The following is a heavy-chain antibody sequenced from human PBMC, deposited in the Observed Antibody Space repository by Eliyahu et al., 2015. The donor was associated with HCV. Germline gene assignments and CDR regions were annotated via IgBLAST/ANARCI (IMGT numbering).Heavy chain of an antibody. J-gene: IGHJ5*02. V-gene: IGHV2-5*01. CDR1: GFSLGSSGVG. CDR3: AHSPPEVLGAPFDP. CDR2: IYWNDDK. Sequence: QITLKESGPTLVKPTQTLTLTCSFSGFSLGSSGVGVGWIRQPPGKALEWLALIYWNDDKRYSPSLKSRLTITKDTSKNQVVLLMTNMDPVDTGTYYCAHSPPEVLGAPFDPWGQGTLVTVSS. D-gene: IGHD1-26*01.